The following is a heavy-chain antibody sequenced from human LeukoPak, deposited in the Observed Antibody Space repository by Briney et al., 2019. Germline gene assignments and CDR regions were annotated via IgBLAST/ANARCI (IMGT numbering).Heavy chain of an antibody. CDR3: SRGGANDL. J-gene: IGHJ5*02. V-gene: IGHV4-4*07. D-gene: IGHD4/OR15-4a*01. Sequence: SETLSLTCTVVGGSITSDYWSWVRQPAGKGLEWIGRIFTSGSTAYNPSLKSRVTMSLDTSKNQFFLKLSSVTAADTAAYFCSRGGANDLWGQGTLVTVSS. CDR1: GGSITSDY. CDR2: IFTSGST.